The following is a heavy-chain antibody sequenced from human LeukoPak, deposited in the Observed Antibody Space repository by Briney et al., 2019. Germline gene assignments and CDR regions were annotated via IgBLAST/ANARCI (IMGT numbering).Heavy chain of an antibody. V-gene: IGHV3-30*18. CDR2: ISYDGSNK. J-gene: IGHJ4*02. CDR3: AKVITYYYDSSGYYPDY. Sequence: GGSLRLSCAASGFTFSSYGMHWVRQAPGKGLEWVAVISYDGSNKYYADSVKGRFTISRDNSKNTLYLQMNSLRAEDTAVYYCAKVITYYYDSSGYYPDYWGQGTLVTVSS. D-gene: IGHD3-22*01. CDR1: GFTFSSYG.